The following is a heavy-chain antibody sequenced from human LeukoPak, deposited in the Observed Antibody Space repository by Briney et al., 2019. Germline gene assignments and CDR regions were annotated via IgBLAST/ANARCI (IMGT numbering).Heavy chain of an antibody. CDR1: GFTFSDYY. V-gene: IGHV3-11*01. J-gene: IGHJ4*02. D-gene: IGHD1-20*01. CDR3: ARRRYNWNAIDY. Sequence: SGGSLRLSCAASGFTFSDYYMSWIRQAPGKGLEWVSYISRSGSTLYYADSVKGRITISRDNAKNSLYLQMNSLRAEDTAVYYCARRRYNWNAIDYWGQGTLVTVSS. CDR2: ISRSGSTL.